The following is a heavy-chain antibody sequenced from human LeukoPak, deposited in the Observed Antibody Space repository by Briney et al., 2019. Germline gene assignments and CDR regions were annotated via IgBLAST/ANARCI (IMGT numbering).Heavy chain of an antibody. V-gene: IGHV3-30*18. CDR3: AKDADDGGSYSAADS. Sequence: PGGSLRLSCAASGFVFRNYVMHWVRQAPGKGLEWVALMSYDGSNKHYADSVKGRFTISRDDSKNTVYLEMNSLRADDTAMYYCAKDADDGGSYSAADSWGQGTLVTVSS. J-gene: IGHJ4*02. CDR2: MSYDGSNK. D-gene: IGHD3-10*01. CDR1: GFVFRNYV.